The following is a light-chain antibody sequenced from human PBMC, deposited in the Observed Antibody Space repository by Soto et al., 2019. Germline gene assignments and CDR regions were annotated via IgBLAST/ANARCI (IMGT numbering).Light chain of an antibody. V-gene: IGKV3D-20*01. J-gene: IGKJ1*01. CDR3: QQYGISPWT. Sequence: EIVLTQSPATLSLSPGERATLSCGASQSVTTTYLAWYQQKPGLAPRLLIYGASRRAPGISDRFTGSGSGTDFTLSISRLEPEDVAVYYCQQYGISPWTFGQGTKVEIK. CDR2: GAS. CDR1: QSVTTTY.